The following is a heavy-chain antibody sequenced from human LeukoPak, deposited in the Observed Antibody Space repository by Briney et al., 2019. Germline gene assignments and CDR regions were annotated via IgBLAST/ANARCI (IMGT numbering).Heavy chain of an antibody. J-gene: IGHJ5*02. V-gene: IGHV5-51*01. Sequence: GESLKISCKGSGYRFSSYWFVWVLQIHGKGLVWMGIIYPGDSDTRYSSSFQGQVTISADKSISTAYLQWSSLKASDTAMYYCARRMATGWFDPWGQGTLVTVSS. CDR2: IYPGDSDT. CDR3: ARRMATGWFDP. CDR1: GYRFSSYW. D-gene: IGHD5-24*01.